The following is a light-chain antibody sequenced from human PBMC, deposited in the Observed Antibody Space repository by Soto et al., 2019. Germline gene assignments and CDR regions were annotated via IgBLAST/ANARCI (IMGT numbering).Light chain of an antibody. CDR1: QSFSSN. CDR3: QQYNNWPPWT. Sequence: EIVMTQSPATLSVSPGERATLSFSSSQSFSSNLAWYQQKPGQAPRLLIYGASTRATGIPARFSGSGSGTEFTLTISSLQSEDFAVYYCQQYNNWPPWTFGQGTKVDI. V-gene: IGKV3-15*01. J-gene: IGKJ1*01. CDR2: GAS.